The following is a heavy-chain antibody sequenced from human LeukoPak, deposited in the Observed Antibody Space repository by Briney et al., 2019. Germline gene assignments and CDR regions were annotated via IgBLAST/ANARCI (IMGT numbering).Heavy chain of an antibody. CDR3: AKLGGHPLHNYYVGV. V-gene: IGHV3-23*01. Sequence: GGSLRLSCAASGFTFSSYAMSWVRQAPGKGLEWVSGILDSGFSTYYANSVKGRFTISRDNSNNTLYLQMNSLRAEDTAVYYCAKLGGHPLHNYYVGVWGKGTTVAVSS. CDR2: ILDSGFST. J-gene: IGHJ6*03. D-gene: IGHD3-16*01. CDR1: GFTFSSYA.